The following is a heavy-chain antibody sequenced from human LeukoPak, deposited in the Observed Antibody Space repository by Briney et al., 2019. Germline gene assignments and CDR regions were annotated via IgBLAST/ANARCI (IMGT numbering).Heavy chain of an antibody. CDR2: ISGSGGST. CDR1: GFTFSTYG. V-gene: IGHV3-23*01. CDR3: ARDQLGAVLYFDY. D-gene: IGHD1-1*01. J-gene: IGHJ4*02. Sequence: GGSLRLSCVASGFTFSTYGMSWVRQAPGKGLEWVSAISGSGGSTYYADSVKGRFTISRDNSKNTLYLQMNSLRAEDTAVYYCARDQLGAVLYFDYWGQGTLVTVSS.